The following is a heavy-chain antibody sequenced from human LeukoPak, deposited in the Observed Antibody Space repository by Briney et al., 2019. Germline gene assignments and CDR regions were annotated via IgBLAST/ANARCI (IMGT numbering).Heavy chain of an antibody. V-gene: IGHV1-24*01. CDR2: FDPEDGET. CDR1: GYTLTELS. D-gene: IGHD4-17*01. Sequence: AASVKVSCKVSGYTLTELSMHWVRQAPGKGLEWMGGFDPEDGETIYAQKFQGRVTMTEDTSTDTAYMGLSSLRSEDTAVYYCATLVGDYERFDYWGQGTLVTVSS. J-gene: IGHJ4*02. CDR3: ATLVGDYERFDY.